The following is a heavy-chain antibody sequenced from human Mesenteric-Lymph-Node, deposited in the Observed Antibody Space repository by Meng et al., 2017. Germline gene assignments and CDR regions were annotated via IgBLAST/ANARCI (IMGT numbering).Heavy chain of an antibody. V-gene: IGHV3-74*01. D-gene: IGHD3-9*01. J-gene: IGHJ4*02. CDR1: GFTFSSYW. Sequence: GESPKTPCAAPGFTFSSYWMHWVRQAPGKGLVWVSRINSDGSSTSYADSVKGRFTISRDNAKNTLYLQMTSLRAEDTAVYYCAREQSYYDILTGYYRWNRFDYWGQGTRVT. CDR3: AREQSYYDILTGYYRWNRFDY. CDR2: INSDGSST.